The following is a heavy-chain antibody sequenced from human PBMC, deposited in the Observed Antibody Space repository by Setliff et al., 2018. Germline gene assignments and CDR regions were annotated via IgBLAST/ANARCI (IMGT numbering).Heavy chain of an antibody. CDR3: ARDLITGTTEYYYGMDV. J-gene: IGHJ6*02. CDR1: GGTFSSYA. Sequence: SVKVSCKASGGTFSSYAISWVRQAPGQGLEWMGGIIPIFGTANYAQKFQGRVTITADKSTSTAYMELSSLRSEDTAVYYCARDLITGTTEYYYGMDVWGQGTTVTVSS. D-gene: IGHD1-20*01. CDR2: IIPIFGTA. V-gene: IGHV1-69*06.